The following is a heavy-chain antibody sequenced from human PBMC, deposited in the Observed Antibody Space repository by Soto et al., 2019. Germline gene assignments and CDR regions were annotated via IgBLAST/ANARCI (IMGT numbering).Heavy chain of an antibody. Sequence: QMQLVQSGPEVKKPGTSVKVSCKTSGFTFTSSAMQWVRQARGQRLEWIGWIVIGSGHTNYAQKFQERVTITRDMSTSTAYMELSSLRSEDTAVYYCAAASSTSGGYYVMDVWGQGTTVTVSS. J-gene: IGHJ6*02. V-gene: IGHV1-58*02. CDR1: GFTFTSSA. CDR2: IVIGSGHT. CDR3: AAASSTSGGYYVMDV. D-gene: IGHD2-2*01.